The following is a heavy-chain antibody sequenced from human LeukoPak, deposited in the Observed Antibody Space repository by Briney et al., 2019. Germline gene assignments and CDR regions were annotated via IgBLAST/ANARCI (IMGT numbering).Heavy chain of an antibody. V-gene: IGHV3-30*04. J-gene: IGHJ4*02. CDR1: GFTFSSYA. CDR2: ISYDGSNK. CDR3: ARQAENFY. Sequence: GGSLRLSCAASGFTFSSYAMHWVRQAPGKGLEWVAVISYDGSNKYYADSVKGRFTISRDNSKNTLYLQMNSLRAEDTAVYYCARQAENFYWGQGTLVTVSS.